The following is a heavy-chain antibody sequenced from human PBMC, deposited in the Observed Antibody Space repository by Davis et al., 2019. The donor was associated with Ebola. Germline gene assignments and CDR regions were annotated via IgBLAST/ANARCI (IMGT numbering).Heavy chain of an antibody. CDR3: ARDSYYSDSSGSDY. Sequence: GESLKISCAASGFTFSNYWMNWVRQAPGKGLEWVANIKQDGSEKYYVDSVKGRFTISRDNAKNSLYLQMNSLRAEDTAVYYCARDSYYSDSSGSDYWGQGTLVTVSS. D-gene: IGHD3-22*01. CDR1: GFTFSNYW. V-gene: IGHV3-7*01. J-gene: IGHJ4*02. CDR2: IKQDGSEK.